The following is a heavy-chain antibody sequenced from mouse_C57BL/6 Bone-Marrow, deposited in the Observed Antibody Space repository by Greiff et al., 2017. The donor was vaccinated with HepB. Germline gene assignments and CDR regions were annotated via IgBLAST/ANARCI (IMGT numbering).Heavy chain of an antibody. CDR3: ARWSPFYAMDY. Sequence: QVQLQQPGAELVRPGSSVKLSCKASGYTFTSYWMHWVKQRPIQGLEWIGNIDPSDSETHYNQKFKDKATLTVDKSSSTAYMQLSSLTSEYSAVYYCARWSPFYAMDYWGQGTSVTVSS. V-gene: IGHV1-52*01. CDR2: IDPSDSET. CDR1: GYTFTSYW. J-gene: IGHJ4*01.